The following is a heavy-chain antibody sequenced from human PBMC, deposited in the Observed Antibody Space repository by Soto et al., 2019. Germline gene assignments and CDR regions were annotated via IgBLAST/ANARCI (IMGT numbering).Heavy chain of an antibody. D-gene: IGHD3-9*01. CDR2: IYYSGST. CDR1: GGSISSSSYY. Sequence: SETLSLTCTVSGGSISSSSYYWGWIRQPPGKGLEWIGSIYYSGSTYYNPSLKSRVTISVDTSKNQFSLKLSSVTAADTAVYCCASQQRIYYDILTCYYIELYKDAFDIWGQGTMVTVSS. J-gene: IGHJ3*02. CDR3: ASQQRIYYDILTCYYIELYKDAFDI. V-gene: IGHV4-39*01.